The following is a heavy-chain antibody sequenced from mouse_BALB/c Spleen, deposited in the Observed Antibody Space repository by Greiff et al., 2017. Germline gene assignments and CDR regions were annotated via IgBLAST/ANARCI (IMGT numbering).Heavy chain of an antibody. CDR2: INSNGGST. V-gene: IGHV5-6-3*01. Sequence: EVKLMESGGGLVQPGGSLKLSCAASGFTFSSYGMSWVRQTPDKRLELVATINSNGGSTYYPDSVKGRFTISRDNAKNTLYLQMSSLKSEDTAMYYCARHPLTTASWFAYWGQGTLVTVSA. J-gene: IGHJ3*01. CDR3: ARHPLTTASWFAY. D-gene: IGHD1-2*01. CDR1: GFTFSSYG.